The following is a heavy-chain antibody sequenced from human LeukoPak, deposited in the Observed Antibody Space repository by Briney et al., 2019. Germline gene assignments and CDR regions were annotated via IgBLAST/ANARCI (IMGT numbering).Heavy chain of an antibody. CDR2: IYPGDSDT. Sequence: GESLKISCKGSGYSFTSYWIGWVRQMPGKGLEWMGIIYPGDSDTRYSPSFQGQVTISADKSISTAYLQWSSLKASDTAMYYCARQDCSTSCYYYYGMDVWGQGTTVTVSS. D-gene: IGHD2-2*01. CDR1: GYSFTSYW. CDR3: ARQDCSTSCYYYYGMDV. J-gene: IGHJ6*02. V-gene: IGHV5-51*01.